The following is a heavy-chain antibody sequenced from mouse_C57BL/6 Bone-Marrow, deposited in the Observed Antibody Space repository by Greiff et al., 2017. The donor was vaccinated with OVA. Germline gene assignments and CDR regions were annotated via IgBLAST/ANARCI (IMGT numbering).Heavy chain of an antibody. J-gene: IGHJ2*01. D-gene: IGHD2-4*01. CDR3: TRENYDYDEEVYFDY. V-gene: IGHV1-15*01. Sequence: VQLQESGAELVRPGASVTLSCKASGYTFTDYEMHWVKQTPVHGLEWIGAIDPETGGTAYNQKFKGKAILTADKSSSTAYMELRSLTSEDSAVYYCTRENYDYDEEVYFDYWGQGTTLTVSS. CDR2: IDPETGGT. CDR1: GYTFTDYE.